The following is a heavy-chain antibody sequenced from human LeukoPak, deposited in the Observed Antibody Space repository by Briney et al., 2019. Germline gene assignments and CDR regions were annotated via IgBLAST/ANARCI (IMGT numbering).Heavy chain of an antibody. J-gene: IGHJ4*02. Sequence: ASVTVSCKASGYTFTSYGISWVRQAPGQGLEWMGWISAYNGNTNYAQKLQGRVTMTTDTSTSTAYMELRSLRSDDTAVYYCARDSGLRYFDWEVYYFDYWGQGTLVTVSS. V-gene: IGHV1-18*01. D-gene: IGHD3-9*01. CDR1: GYTFTSYG. CDR3: ARDSGLRYFDWEVYYFDY. CDR2: ISAYNGNT.